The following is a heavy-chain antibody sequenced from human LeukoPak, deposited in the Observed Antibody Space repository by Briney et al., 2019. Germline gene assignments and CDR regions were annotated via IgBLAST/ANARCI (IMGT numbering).Heavy chain of an antibody. CDR3: AKDPGSSWYGWFDS. D-gene: IGHD6-13*01. V-gene: IGHV3-30*18. CDR2: MSYDGGNI. Sequence: GRSLRLSCAASGFTFSNYGMHWVRQAPGKGLEWVAGMSYDGGNIYHRDSVKGRFTISRDNSKNTLYLQMDSLRAEDTAIYYCAKDPGSSWYGWFDSWGQGTLVTVSS. CDR1: GFTFSNYG. J-gene: IGHJ5*01.